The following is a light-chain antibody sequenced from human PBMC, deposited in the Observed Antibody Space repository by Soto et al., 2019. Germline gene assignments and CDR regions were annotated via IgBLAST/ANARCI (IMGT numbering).Light chain of an antibody. V-gene: IGKV3-20*01. CDR1: QSVSSSY. J-gene: IGKJ2*01. CDR3: QQYGSSPQT. Sequence: EIGLTQSPGTLSLSPGERATLSCRASQSVSSSYLAWYQQNPGQAPRLLIYGASSRATGIPDRFSGSGSGTDFTLTISRLEPEDFAVYYCQQYGSSPQTFGQGTKLEIK. CDR2: GAS.